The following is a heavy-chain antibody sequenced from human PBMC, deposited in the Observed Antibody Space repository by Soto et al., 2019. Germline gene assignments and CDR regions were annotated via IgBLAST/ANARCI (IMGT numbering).Heavy chain of an antibody. CDR2: INSDGSST. CDR1: GITFSSYW. Sequence: PGESLRLSCAASGITFSSYWMHWVRQAPGKGLVWVSRINSDGSSTSYADSVKGRFTITRDNAKNTLYLQMNRLRAEDTAVYYCARAGSIDGMDVWGQGTTVTVSS. V-gene: IGHV3-74*01. J-gene: IGHJ6*02. CDR3: ARAGSIDGMDV. D-gene: IGHD3-10*01.